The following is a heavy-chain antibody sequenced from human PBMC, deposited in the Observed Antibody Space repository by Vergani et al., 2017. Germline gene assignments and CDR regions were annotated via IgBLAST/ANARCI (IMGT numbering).Heavy chain of an antibody. Sequence: QVQLQESGPGLLKPSQTLFLTCTVSGASVSRGTYYWTWIRQPAGKKLEWIVRMYTSGHTIYNPSLESRVTMSVDTSKNQFSLQLSSVTAADTAFYYCVRDSWRSDLRGVYWFDTWGQGTLVSVSS. CDR3: VRDSWRSDLRGVYWFDT. J-gene: IGHJ5*02. D-gene: IGHD3-10*01. CDR1: GASVSRGTYY. CDR2: MYTSGHT. V-gene: IGHV4-61*02.